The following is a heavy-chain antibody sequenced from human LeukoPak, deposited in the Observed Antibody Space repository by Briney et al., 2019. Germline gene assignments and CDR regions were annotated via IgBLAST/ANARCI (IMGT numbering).Heavy chain of an antibody. D-gene: IGHD3-22*01. V-gene: IGHV3-30*02. J-gene: IGHJ4*02. CDR3: AKGYYYDSSGYYGY. CDR2: IRYDGSNK. CDR1: GFTFSSYG. Sequence: GGSLRLSCAASGFTFSSYGMHWVRQAPGKGLEWVAFIRYDGSNKYYADSVKGRFTISRDNSKNTLYLQMNSLRAEDTAVYYRAKGYYYDSSGYYGYWGQGTLVTVSS.